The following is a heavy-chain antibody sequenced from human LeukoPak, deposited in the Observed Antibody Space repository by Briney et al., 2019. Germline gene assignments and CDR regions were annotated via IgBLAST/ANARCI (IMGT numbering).Heavy chain of an antibody. J-gene: IGHJ4*02. CDR2: IYTTGST. V-gene: IGHV4-61*02. Sequence: SETLSLTCTVSGGSISSGTYYWTWLRQPAGRGLEWIGRIYTTGSTNYNPSLKSRVTMSTDTSKNQFSLKLSSVTAADTAVYYCARVTTGGYYNCWGQGTLVTVSS. CDR3: ARVTTGGYYNC. CDR1: GGSISSGTYY. D-gene: IGHD3-22*01.